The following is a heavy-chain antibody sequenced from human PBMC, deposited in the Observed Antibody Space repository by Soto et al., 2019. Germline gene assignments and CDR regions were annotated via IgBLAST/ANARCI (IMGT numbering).Heavy chain of an antibody. CDR1: GYSFTSYW. Sequence: PGESLKISCKGSGYSFTSYWIGWVRQMPGKGLEWMGIIYPGDSDTRYSPSFQGQVTISADKSISTAYLQWSSLKASETAMYYCASPPDTTLARRREQLGPMDVWGKGTTATVSS. CDR2: IYPGDSDT. CDR3: ASPPDTTLARRREQLGPMDV. D-gene: IGHD6-13*01. J-gene: IGHJ6*03. V-gene: IGHV5-51*01.